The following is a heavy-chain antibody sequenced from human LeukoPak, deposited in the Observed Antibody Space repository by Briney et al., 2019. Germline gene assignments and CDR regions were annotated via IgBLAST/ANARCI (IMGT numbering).Heavy chain of an antibody. CDR1: GGSISSRSYY. Sequence: SETLSLTCTVYGGSISSRSYYWGWFRQPPGKGLEWIVSIYHSGSTYYHPSLKSRVTITVDTTKNQFSLKLSSVTAADTAVYYCARLYSSGWYYFDYWGQGTLVTVSS. CDR2: IYHSGST. D-gene: IGHD6-19*01. J-gene: IGHJ4*02. CDR3: ARLYSSGWYYFDY. V-gene: IGHV4-39*07.